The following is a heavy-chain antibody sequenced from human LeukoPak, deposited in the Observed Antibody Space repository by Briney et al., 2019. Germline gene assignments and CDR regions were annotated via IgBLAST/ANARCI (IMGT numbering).Heavy chain of an antibody. CDR2: IKSKTDGGTT. Sequence: GGSLRLSCAASGFTFSNAWMSWVRQAPGKGLEWVGRIKSKTDGGTTDYAAPVKGRFTISRDDSKNTLYLQMNSLRAEDTAVYSCARGPILGDLWGQGTLVIVSS. V-gene: IGHV3-15*01. CDR1: GFTFSNAW. J-gene: IGHJ5*02. D-gene: IGHD2/OR15-2a*01. CDR3: ARGPILGDL.